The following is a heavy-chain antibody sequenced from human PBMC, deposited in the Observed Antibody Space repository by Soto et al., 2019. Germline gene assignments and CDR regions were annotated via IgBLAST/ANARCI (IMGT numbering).Heavy chain of an antibody. D-gene: IGHD2-2*02. CDR2: INAGNGNT. J-gene: IGHJ4*02. CDR3: ASDSGMTYCSSTSCYTGPSHFDY. CDR1: GYTFTSYA. V-gene: IGHV1-3*01. Sequence: QVQLVQSGAEVKKPGASVKVSCKASGYTFTSYAMHWVRQAPGQRLEWMGWINAGNGNTKYSQKFQGRVTITRDTSASTAYMELSSLRSEDTAVYYCASDSGMTYCSSTSCYTGPSHFDYWGQGTLVTVSS.